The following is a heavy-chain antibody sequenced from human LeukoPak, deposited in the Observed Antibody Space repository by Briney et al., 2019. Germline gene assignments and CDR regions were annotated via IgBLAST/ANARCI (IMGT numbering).Heavy chain of an antibody. J-gene: IGHJ4*02. CDR1: GGTFSSYA. CDR2: IIPIFGTA. Sequence: SVKVSCKASGGTFSSYAISWVRQAPGQGLEWMGGIIPIFGTANYAQKFQGRVTITADESTSTAYMELSSLRSEDTAVYYCARSFGSGPGPFDHWGQGTLVTVSS. V-gene: IGHV1-69*13. D-gene: IGHD6-19*01. CDR3: ARSFGSGPGPFDH.